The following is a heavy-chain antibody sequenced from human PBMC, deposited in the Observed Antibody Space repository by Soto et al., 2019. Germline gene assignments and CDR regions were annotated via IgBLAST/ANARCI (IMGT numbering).Heavy chain of an antibody. CDR2: ISSSGSTI. D-gene: IGHD2-8*01. J-gene: IGHJ4*02. Sequence: QVQLVESGGGLVKPGGSLRLSCAASGFTFSDYYMSWIRQAQGKGLEWVSYISSSGSTIYYADSVKGRFTISRDNAKNSLYLQMRSLRAEDTAVYYCAIIPGRGYCTNGVCSTFDYWGQGTLVTVYS. CDR3: AIIPGRGYCTNGVCSTFDY. V-gene: IGHV3-11*01. CDR1: GFTFSDYY.